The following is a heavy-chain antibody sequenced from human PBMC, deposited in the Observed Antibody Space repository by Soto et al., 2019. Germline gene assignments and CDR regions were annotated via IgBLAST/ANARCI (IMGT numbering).Heavy chain of an antibody. D-gene: IGHD3-9*01. CDR1: GGSISSGGYY. CDR2: IYYSGST. V-gene: IGHV4-31*03. J-gene: IGHJ4*02. CDR3: ARCGVYYDILTGYYPTIFDY. Sequence: SETLSLTCTVSGGSISSGGYYWSWIRQHPGKGLVWIGYIYYSGSTYYNPSLKSRVTISVDTSKNQFSLKLSSVTAADTAVYYCARCGVYYDILTGYYPTIFDYWGQGTLVTVSS.